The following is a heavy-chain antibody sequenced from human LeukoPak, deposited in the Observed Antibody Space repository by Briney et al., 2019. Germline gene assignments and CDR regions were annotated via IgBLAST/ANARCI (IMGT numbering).Heavy chain of an antibody. J-gene: IGHJ4*02. CDR3: ARAIGEPGYCSSTSCHYYFDY. Sequence: ASVKVSCKASGGTFSSYAISWVRQAPGQGLEWMGGIIPIFGTANYAQKFQGRVTITADESTSTAYMELSSLRSEDTAVYYCARAIGEPGYCSSTSCHYYFDYWGQGTLVTVSS. V-gene: IGHV1-69*13. D-gene: IGHD2-2*01. CDR2: IIPIFGTA. CDR1: GGTFSSYA.